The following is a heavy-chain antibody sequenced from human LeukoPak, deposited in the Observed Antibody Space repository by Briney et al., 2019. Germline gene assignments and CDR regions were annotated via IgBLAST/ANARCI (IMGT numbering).Heavy chain of an antibody. J-gene: IGHJ6*02. CDR3: ARRVAYSSSWLYGMDV. Sequence: ASVKVSCKASGGTFSSYAISWVRQAPGQGLEWMGGIIPIFGTANYAQKFLGRVTITADESTSTAYMELSSLRSEDTAVYYCARRVAYSSSWLYGMDVWGQGTTVTVSS. V-gene: IGHV1-69*13. CDR2: IIPIFGTA. CDR1: GGTFSSYA. D-gene: IGHD6-13*01.